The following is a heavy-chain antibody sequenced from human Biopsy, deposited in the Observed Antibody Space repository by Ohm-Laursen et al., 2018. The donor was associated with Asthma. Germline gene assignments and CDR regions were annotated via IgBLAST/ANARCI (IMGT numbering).Heavy chain of an antibody. CDR1: GGTFSTYV. D-gene: IGHD2-2*01. V-gene: IGHV1-69*01. CDR3: ARKAGSCISRTCYSLDF. Sequence: GSSVKVSYKFLGGTFSTYVIGWVRQAPGQGLEWMGGINSVFGTTTYPQKFQDRVTITADDSTSTVYMELSSLRSEDTAVYYCARKAGSCISRTCYSLDFWGQGTLVTVSS. J-gene: IGHJ4*02. CDR2: INSVFGTT.